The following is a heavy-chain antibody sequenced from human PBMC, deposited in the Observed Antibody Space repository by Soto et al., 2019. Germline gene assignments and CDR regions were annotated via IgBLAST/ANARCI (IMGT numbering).Heavy chain of an antibody. V-gene: IGHV4-4*07. CDR2: VYATGTT. J-gene: IGHJ5*02. CDR1: GGSISKFY. CDR3: VRDGSKTLPDWFDP. Sequence: PSETLSLTCSVSGGSISKFYWSWIRKTAGKGLEWMGRVYATGTTDYNPSLRSRVAMSVDISKKTFSLRLTSVTAADTGVYYCVRDGSKTLPDWFDPWGQGKLVTVSS.